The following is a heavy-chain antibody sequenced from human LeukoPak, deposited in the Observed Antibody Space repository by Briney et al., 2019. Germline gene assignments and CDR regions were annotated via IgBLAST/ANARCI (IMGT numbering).Heavy chain of an antibody. Sequence: ASVKVSCKASGYTFTGYYMHWVRQAPGQGLEWMGVINPSDHFTRYAQKFQGRVTMTRDLSISTAYMELSRLRSDDTAVYYCAKVGFNAWGQGTLVTVSS. CDR2: INPSDHFT. V-gene: IGHV1-2*02. J-gene: IGHJ5*02. CDR1: GYTFTGYY. CDR3: AKVGFNA.